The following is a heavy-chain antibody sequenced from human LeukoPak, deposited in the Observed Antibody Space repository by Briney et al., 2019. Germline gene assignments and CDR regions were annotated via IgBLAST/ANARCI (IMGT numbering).Heavy chain of an antibody. D-gene: IGHD3-22*01. J-gene: IGHJ5*02. Sequence: GGSLRLSCTASGFTFGDYAMSWVRQAPGKGLEWVGFIRSKAYGGTTEYAASVKGRFTTSRDDSKSIAYLQMNSLKTEDTAVYYCTRDLSGGYYDSSGYSWGQGTLVTVSS. V-gene: IGHV3-49*04. CDR1: GFTFGDYA. CDR3: TRDLSGGYYDSSGYS. CDR2: IRSKAYGGTT.